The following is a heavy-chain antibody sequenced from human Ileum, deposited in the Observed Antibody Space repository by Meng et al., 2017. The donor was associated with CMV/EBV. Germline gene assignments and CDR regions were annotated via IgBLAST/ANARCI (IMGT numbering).Heavy chain of an antibody. V-gene: IGHV3-30-3*01. Sequence: GGSLRLSCAASGFTFSSYAMHWVRQAPGKGLEWVAVISYDGSNKYYADSVKGRFTISRDNSKNTLYLQMNSLRAEDTAVYYCARVVSGSYFDYWGQGKLVTVSS. D-gene: IGHD1-26*01. CDR2: ISYDGSNK. CDR1: GFTFSSYA. J-gene: IGHJ4*02. CDR3: ARVVSGSYFDY.